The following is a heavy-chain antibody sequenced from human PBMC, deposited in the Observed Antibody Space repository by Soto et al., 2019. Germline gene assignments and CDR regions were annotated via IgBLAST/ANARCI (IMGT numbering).Heavy chain of an antibody. CDR1: GYTFNNYC. J-gene: IGHJ4*02. D-gene: IGHD3-22*01. CDR3: VRPDSTGYYVY. V-gene: IGHV5-51*01. Sequence: PAECVTIFCRIFGYTFNNYCIVWVRQMPGKGLEWMAIIYPADSDTRYSPSFQGQVTISADKSISNAYLQWSSLKASDTAMYYCVRPDSTGYYVYWGQGTLVTFPQ. CDR2: IYPADSDT.